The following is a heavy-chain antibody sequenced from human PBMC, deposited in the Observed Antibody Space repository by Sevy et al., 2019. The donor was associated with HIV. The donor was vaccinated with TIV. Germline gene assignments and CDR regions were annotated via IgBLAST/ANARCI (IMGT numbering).Heavy chain of an antibody. D-gene: IGHD3-22*01. CDR2: IDSAGSR. Sequence: GGSLRLSCEASGFTVSGNYMAWVRLAPGKGLEWVSLIDSAGSRYYADYVKGQFTIYRDNAKNTLYLQMNPLRAEDTAVYFCARDRYYDASGYYYYYYGMDVWGQGTTVTVSS. J-gene: IGHJ6*02. V-gene: IGHV3-53*01. CDR1: GFTVSGNY. CDR3: ARDRYYDASGYYYYYYGMDV.